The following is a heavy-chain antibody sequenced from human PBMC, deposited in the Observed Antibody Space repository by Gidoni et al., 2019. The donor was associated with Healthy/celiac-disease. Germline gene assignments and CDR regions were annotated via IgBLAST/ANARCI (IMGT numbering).Heavy chain of an antibody. Sequence: EVQLVQSGAEVKKPGESLKISCKGSGYSFTSYWIGWVRQMPGKGLEWMGIIYPGDSDTRYSPSFQGQVTISADKSISTAYLQWSSLKASDTAMYYCARREYYDSSGYYYYYFDYWGQGTLVTVSS. CDR2: IYPGDSDT. V-gene: IGHV5-51*01. CDR3: ARREYYDSSGYYYYYFDY. J-gene: IGHJ4*02. D-gene: IGHD3-22*01. CDR1: GYSFTSYW.